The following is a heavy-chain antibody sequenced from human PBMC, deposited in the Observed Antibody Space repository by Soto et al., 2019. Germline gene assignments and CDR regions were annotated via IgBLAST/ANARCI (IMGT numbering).Heavy chain of an antibody. CDR3: ARIRNYYYDSSGYYPLDY. V-gene: IGHV1-18*04. Sequence: ASVKVSCKASGYTFTSYGISWVRQAPGQGLEWMGWISAYNGNTNYAQKLQGRVTMTTDTSTSTAYMELRSLRSDDTAVYYCARIRNYYYDSSGYYPLDYWGQGTLVTVSS. J-gene: IGHJ4*02. CDR2: ISAYNGNT. D-gene: IGHD3-22*01. CDR1: GYTFTSYG.